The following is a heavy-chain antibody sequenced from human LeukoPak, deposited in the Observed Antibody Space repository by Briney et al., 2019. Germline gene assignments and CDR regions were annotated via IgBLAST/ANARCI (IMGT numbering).Heavy chain of an antibody. D-gene: IGHD3-22*01. CDR1: GFTFSSYT. CDR2: VGHSGSA. Sequence: SGGSLRLSCAASGFTFSSYTMNWIRQPPGKGLEWIGDVGHSGSADYNPSLKSRVTVSADPSKTQFSLKLASVTAADTAVYYCATGGDYSDTSGNSYDALDIWGQGTMVTVSS. J-gene: IGHJ3*02. CDR3: ATGGDYSDTSGNSYDALDI. V-gene: IGHV4-34*01.